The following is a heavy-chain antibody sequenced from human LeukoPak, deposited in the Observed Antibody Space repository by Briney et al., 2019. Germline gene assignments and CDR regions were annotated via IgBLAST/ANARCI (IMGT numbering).Heavy chain of an antibody. Sequence: LGESLKISCKGSGYRFSSYWIAWVRQMPGKGLEWMGIIYPGDSDTRYSPSFQGQVTISADKSISTAYLQWSSLKASDTAMYYCARRTRRSSSYWFDPWGQGTLVTVSS. CDR1: GYRFSSYW. CDR3: ARRTRRSSSYWFDP. D-gene: IGHD6-6*01. V-gene: IGHV5-51*01. J-gene: IGHJ5*02. CDR2: IYPGDSDT.